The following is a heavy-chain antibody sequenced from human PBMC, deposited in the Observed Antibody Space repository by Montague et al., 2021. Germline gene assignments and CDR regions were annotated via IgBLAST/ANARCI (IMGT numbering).Heavy chain of an antibody. J-gene: IGHJ5*02. V-gene: IGHV6-1*01. D-gene: IGHD5-24*01. CDR2: TYHRSKWYN. CDR3: ARGWQKRFDR. CDR1: GDSVSVNDLS. Sequence: CAISGDSVSVNDLSWSWIRQSPSRRLEWLGRTYHRSKWYNEYALSVNSRINFNPDTSKNKFSLLLNSVTLEDAAVYYCARGWQKRFDRWGQGTLVTVSS.